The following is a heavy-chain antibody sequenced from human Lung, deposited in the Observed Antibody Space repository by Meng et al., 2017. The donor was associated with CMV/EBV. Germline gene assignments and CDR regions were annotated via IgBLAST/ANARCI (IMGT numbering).Heavy chain of an antibody. D-gene: IGHD3-3*01. CDR3: ARDYYDFWSVHPHY. Sequence: XCAASGFTFSDYAMHWVRQAPGKGLEWVAITSYNENIKNYADSVKGRFTISRDNSKNILYLQMNTLRPEDTAVYYCARDYYDFWSVHPHYWGQGXLVTVSS. CDR1: GFTFSDYA. CDR2: TSYNENIK. J-gene: IGHJ4*02. V-gene: IGHV3-30-3*01.